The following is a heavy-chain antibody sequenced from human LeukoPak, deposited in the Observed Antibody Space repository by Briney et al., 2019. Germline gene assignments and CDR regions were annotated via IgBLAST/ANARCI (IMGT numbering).Heavy chain of an antibody. CDR3: ARDKGFDWFGELVYYGMDV. J-gene: IGHJ6*04. V-gene: IGHV3-33*08. Sequence: GGSLRLSCAVSGFTFSSFWMSWVRQAPGKGLEWVAVIWYDGSNKYYADSVKGRFTISRDNSKNTLYLQMNSLRAEDTAVYYCARDKGFDWFGELVYYGMDVWGKGTTVTVSS. CDR1: GFTFSSFW. CDR2: IWYDGSNK. D-gene: IGHD3-10*01.